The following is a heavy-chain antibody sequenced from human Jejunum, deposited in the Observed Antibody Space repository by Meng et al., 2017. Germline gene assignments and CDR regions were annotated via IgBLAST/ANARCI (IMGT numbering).Heavy chain of an antibody. CDR1: GLLFSNSA. CDR2: IRSKANNYAT. CDR3: SRLGEGATSGYYGMDI. V-gene: IGHV3-73*01. D-gene: IGHD1-26*01. Sequence: GESLKISCAASGLLFSNSAIHWVRLASGKGLEWVGHIRSKANNYATEYGAAVKGRFTISRDDSKNTAYLQMDGLKIEDTAVYYCSRLGEGATSGYYGMDIWGHGTTVTVSS. J-gene: IGHJ6*02.